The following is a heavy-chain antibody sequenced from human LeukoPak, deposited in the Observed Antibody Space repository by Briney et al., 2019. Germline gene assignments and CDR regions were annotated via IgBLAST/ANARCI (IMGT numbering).Heavy chain of an antibody. J-gene: IGHJ5*02. CDR3: SPCGHAYDWFGP. CDR2: TIPFIGAA. CDR1: GATLNLGHA. Sequence: ASVKISCKAFGATLNLGHAFIWARQAPGQGLQWMGRTIPFIGAATYAQSFQGRVSFTADKTTSTLYMELTSLRPDDTAIYYCSPCGHAYDWFGPWGQGTLVTVSS. D-gene: IGHD5-12*01. V-gene: IGHV1-69*04.